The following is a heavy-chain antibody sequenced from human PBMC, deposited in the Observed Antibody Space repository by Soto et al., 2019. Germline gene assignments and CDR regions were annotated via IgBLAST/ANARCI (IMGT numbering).Heavy chain of an antibody. CDR3: AIDICCDPGY. CDR1: GYTFSSYG. J-gene: IGHJ4*02. V-gene: IGHV1-18*01. D-gene: IGHD2-15*01. Sequence: QVQLVQSGAEVKKPGASVKVSCKASGYTFSSYGISWVRQAPGQGLERMGWTSAYNGHTIYAQKLQGRVTMTTDTPTSTADMELRSLRSGGTAVYLCAIDICCDPGYWGQGTLVTVSS. CDR2: TSAYNGHT.